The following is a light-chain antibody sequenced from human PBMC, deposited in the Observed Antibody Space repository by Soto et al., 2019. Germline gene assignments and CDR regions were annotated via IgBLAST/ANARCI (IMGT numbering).Light chain of an antibody. V-gene: IGLV2-14*01. CDR1: SSDVGGYNY. CDR3: SSYTISSTGVV. Sequence: QSALTQPASVSGSPGQSITISCTGTSSDVGGYNYVSWYQQHPGKAPKLMIYDVSNRPSGVSNRFSGSKSGNTASLTISGLQAEDEADYYCSSYTISSTGVVFGGGTKVTVL. J-gene: IGLJ2*01. CDR2: DVS.